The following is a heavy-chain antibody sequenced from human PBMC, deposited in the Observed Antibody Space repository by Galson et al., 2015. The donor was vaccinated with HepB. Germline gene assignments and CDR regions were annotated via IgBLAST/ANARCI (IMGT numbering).Heavy chain of an antibody. CDR2: INTNTGNP. Sequence: SVKVSCKASGHTFNKYALNWVRQAPGQGLEWMGWINTNTGNPTYAQAFTGRFVISLDTSVSTTYLQISSLKVEDTAVYYCAREITNYGSQGWFDPWGQGTLVTVSS. CDR3: AREITNYGSQGWFDP. J-gene: IGHJ5*02. CDR1: GHTFNKYA. V-gene: IGHV7-4-1*02. D-gene: IGHD4-17*01.